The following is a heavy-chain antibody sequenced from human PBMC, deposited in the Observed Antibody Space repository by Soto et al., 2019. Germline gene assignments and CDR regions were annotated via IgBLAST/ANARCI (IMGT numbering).Heavy chain of an antibody. CDR1: GGSISSYY. Sequence: PSETLSLTCTVSGGSISSYYWSWIRQPPGKGLEGFGNIYYSGSTNYNPSLKSRVTISVHTSKNQFSLKPSSVTAADTAVYYCPGEPVYAMVEWLDPWGQGTLVTFSS. CDR2: IYYSGST. J-gene: IGHJ5*02. CDR3: PGEPVYAMVEWLDP. D-gene: IGHD2-8*01. V-gene: IGHV4-59*08.